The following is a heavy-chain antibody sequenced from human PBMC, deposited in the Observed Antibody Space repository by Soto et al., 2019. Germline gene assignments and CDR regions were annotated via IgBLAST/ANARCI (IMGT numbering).Heavy chain of an antibody. D-gene: IGHD3-9*01. CDR3: TRDYYDILTGPIDY. CDR1: GFTFGDYA. Sequence: PGGSLRLSCTASGFTFGDYAMSWFRQAPGKGLEWVGFIRSKAYGGTIEYAASVKGRFTISRDDSKSIAYLQMNSLKTEDTAVYYCTRDYYDILTGPIDYWGQGTLVTVSS. CDR2: IRSKAYGGTI. V-gene: IGHV3-49*03. J-gene: IGHJ4*02.